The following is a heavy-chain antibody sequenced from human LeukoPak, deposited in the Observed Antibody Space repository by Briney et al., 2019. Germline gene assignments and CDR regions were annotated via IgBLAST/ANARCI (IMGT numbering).Heavy chain of an antibody. CDR1: GYTFTSYD. J-gene: IGHJ6*02. CDR3: ARVGTGSSWYGLVNYYYGMDV. CDR2: MNPNSGNT. Sequence: ASVKVSCKASGYTFTSYDINWVRQATGQGLEWMGWMNPNSGNTGYAQKFQGRVTMTRNTSISTAYMELSSLRSEDTAVYYCARVGTGSSWYGLVNYYYGMDVWGQRTTVTVSS. D-gene: IGHD6-13*01. V-gene: IGHV1-8*01.